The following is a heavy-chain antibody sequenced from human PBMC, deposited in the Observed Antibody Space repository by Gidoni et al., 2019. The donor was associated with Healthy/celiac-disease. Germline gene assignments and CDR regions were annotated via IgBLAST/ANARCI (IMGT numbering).Heavy chain of an antibody. CDR2: LWYDGSNQ. Sequence: VQMAESGGGRGQPGRYLRLYCAACGSTFSRYGMHWVRQAPGKGLEWVAVLWYDGSNQFYAASVKGRFTISRDNSKITLYLHMNSLRAEDTAVYYCARTRMVNSDYFDYWGQGTLVTVSS. J-gene: IGHJ4*02. V-gene: IGHV3-33*08. CDR1: GSTFSRYG. CDR3: ARTRMVNSDYFDY. D-gene: IGHD2-21*01.